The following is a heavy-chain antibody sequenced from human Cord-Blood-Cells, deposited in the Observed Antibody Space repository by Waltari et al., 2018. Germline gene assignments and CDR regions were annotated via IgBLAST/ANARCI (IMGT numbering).Heavy chain of an antibody. J-gene: IGHJ2*01. D-gene: IGHD3-16*01. CDR1: GYTFTSYA. CDR3: ARAEIGGYWYFDL. Sequence: QVQLVQSGAEVKRPGASVKVSCKASGYTFTSYAMHWVRQAPGHRLEWMGWINAGNGNTKYSQKFQGRVTITRDTSASTAYMELSSLRSEDTAVYYCARAEIGGYWYFDLWGRGTLVTVSS. CDR2: INAGNGNT. V-gene: IGHV1-3*01.